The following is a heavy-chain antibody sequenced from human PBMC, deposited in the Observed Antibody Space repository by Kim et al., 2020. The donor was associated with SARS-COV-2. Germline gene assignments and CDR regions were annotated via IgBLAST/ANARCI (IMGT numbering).Heavy chain of an antibody. CDR3: ARGGGSGSYSGDAFDI. V-gene: IGHV3-13*04. J-gene: IGHJ3*02. CDR1: GFTFSSYD. CDR2: IGTASDT. Sequence: GGSLRLSCAASGFTFSSYDMHWVRQATGKGLEWVSAIGTASDTYYPGSVKGRFTISRENAKNSLYLQMTSLRAGDTAVYYCARGGGSGSYSGDAFDIWGQGTMVTVSS. D-gene: IGHD3-10*01.